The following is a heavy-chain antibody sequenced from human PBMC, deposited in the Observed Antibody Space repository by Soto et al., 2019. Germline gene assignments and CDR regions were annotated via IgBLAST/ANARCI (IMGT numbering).Heavy chain of an antibody. Sequence: QPGGSLRLSCAASGFIFSRYDMHWVRQPTGKGLEWVSAITTSGETHYPDSVKGRFTISREHAKSSLALQLNNLSGEDTAVYFCARVFWSGPPPDWYFDLWGRGTLVTVSS. CDR2: ITTSGET. V-gene: IGHV3-13*01. D-gene: IGHD3-3*01. CDR3: ARVFWSGPPPDWYFDL. CDR1: GFIFSRYD. J-gene: IGHJ2*01.